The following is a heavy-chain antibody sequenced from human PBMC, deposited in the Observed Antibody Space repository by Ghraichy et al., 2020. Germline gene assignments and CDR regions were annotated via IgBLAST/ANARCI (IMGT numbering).Heavy chain of an antibody. D-gene: IGHD3-10*01. CDR3: AHRSWGNVRGGPPYFFDY. Sequence: SGPTLVKPTQTLTLTCTFSGFSLRTGGVGVGWIRQPPGKGLEWLALIYWDDDKRYSPSLQSRLSITKDTSKNQVVLTMTNMDPVDTAAYYCAHRSWGNVRGGPPYFFDYWGQGTLVTVSS. V-gene: IGHV2-5*02. CDR1: GFSLRTGGVG. J-gene: IGHJ4*02. CDR2: IYWDDDK.